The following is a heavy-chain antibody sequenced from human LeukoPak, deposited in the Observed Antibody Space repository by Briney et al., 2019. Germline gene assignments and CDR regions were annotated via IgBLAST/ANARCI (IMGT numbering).Heavy chain of an antibody. CDR2: IIPIFGTA. CDR3: ARELTYYYDSSDPLYYYYGMDV. Sequence: SVKVSCKAPGGTFSSYAISWVRQAPGQGLEWMGGIIPIFGTANYAQKFQGRVTITADESTSTAYMELSSLRSEDTAVYYCARELTYYYDSSDPLYYYYGMDVWGQGTTVTVSS. J-gene: IGHJ6*02. CDR1: GGTFSSYA. V-gene: IGHV1-69*01. D-gene: IGHD3-22*01.